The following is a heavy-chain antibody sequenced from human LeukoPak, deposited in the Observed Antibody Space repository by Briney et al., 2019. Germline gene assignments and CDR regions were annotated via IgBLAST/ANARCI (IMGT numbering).Heavy chain of an antibody. V-gene: IGHV4-59*01. Sequence: TSETLSLTCTVSGGSISSYFWSWIRQPPGKGLEWIGYVYYSGSTNYNPSLKSRVTFSVDTSRNQFSLKLTSVTAADTALYYCARGQGGNYYLNYFDYWGQGALVTVSS. CDR1: GGSISSYF. J-gene: IGHJ4*02. D-gene: IGHD1-26*01. CDR2: VYYSGST. CDR3: ARGQGGNYYLNYFDY.